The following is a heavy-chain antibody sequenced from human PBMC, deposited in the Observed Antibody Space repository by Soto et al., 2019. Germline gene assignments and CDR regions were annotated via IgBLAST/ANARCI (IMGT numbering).Heavy chain of an antibody. J-gene: IGHJ6*03. CDR1: GFTLSGYA. CDR3: ARRLRPDFYTMAA. V-gene: IGHV3-64*01. Sequence: EVQLAESGGGLAQPGGSLRLSCAASGFTLSGYAMDWVRQAPGKGLEYFSGISSNGVGTYYANSVQGRFTISRDNSKNPVNLQMASLGPEARAVYYCARRLRPDFYTMAAWGKGPTSPSP. CDR2: ISSNGVGT.